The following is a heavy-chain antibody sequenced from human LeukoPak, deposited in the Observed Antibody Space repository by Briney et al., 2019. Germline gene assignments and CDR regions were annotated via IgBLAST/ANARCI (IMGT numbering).Heavy chain of an antibody. Sequence: PVEVSCKASGYTFTSYYMHWVRQAPGQGLEWMGGIIPIFGTANYAQKFQGRVTITADESTSTAYMELSSLRSEDTAVYYCASPRLRTGRFLEWLFLTYWGQGTLVTVSS. J-gene: IGHJ4*02. CDR1: GYTFTSYY. D-gene: IGHD3-3*01. CDR3: ASPRLRTGRFLEWLFLTY. V-gene: IGHV1-69*13. CDR2: IIPIFGTA.